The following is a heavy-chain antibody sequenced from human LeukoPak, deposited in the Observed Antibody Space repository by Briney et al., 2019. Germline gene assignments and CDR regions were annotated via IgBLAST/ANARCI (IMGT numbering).Heavy chain of an antibody. CDR3: ARGVEMATSFDY. Sequence: GGSLRLSCAASGFTFSSYSMNWVRQAPGKGLEWVSSISSSSSYIYYADSVKGRFTISRDNAKNSLYLQMNSLRAEDTAVYYCARGVEMATSFDYWGQGTLVTVSS. CDR1: GFTFSSYS. J-gene: IGHJ4*02. D-gene: IGHD5-24*01. V-gene: IGHV3-21*01. CDR2: ISSSSSYI.